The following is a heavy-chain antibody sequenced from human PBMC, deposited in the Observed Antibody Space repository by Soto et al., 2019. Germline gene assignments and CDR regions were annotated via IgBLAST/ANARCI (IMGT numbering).Heavy chain of an antibody. V-gene: IGHV4-31*03. CDR2: IYYSGST. Sequence: QVQLQESGPGLVKPSQTLSLTCTVSGGSISSGGYYWSWIRQHPGKGLEWIGYIYYSGSTYYNPAVKSRVTIAVDTSKNQFSLKLSSVTAADTAVYYCARGAYSSGWWFDYWGQGTLVTVSS. J-gene: IGHJ4*02. CDR3: ARGAYSSGWWFDY. D-gene: IGHD6-19*01. CDR1: GGSISSGGYY.